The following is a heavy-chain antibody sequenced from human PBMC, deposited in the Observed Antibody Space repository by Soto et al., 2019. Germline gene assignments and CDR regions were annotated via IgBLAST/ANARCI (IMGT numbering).Heavy chain of an antibody. CDR3: ARGGGGKYFYGGNYRGYDYYGMDV. CDR2: INHSGDT. J-gene: IGHJ6*02. D-gene: IGHD4-17*01. V-gene: IGHV4-34*01. CDR1: HGSFSGYY. Sequence: ASETLSLTCAVYHGSFSGYYWSWIRPPPGKGLEWIGEINHSGDTNYNPSLKSRVSISIDTSKNQFSLKLTSLTAADTAVYYCARGGGGKYFYGGNYRGYDYYGMDVWGQGTTVTVSS.